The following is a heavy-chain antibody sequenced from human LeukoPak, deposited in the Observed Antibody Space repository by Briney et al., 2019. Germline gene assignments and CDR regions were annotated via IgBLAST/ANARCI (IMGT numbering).Heavy chain of an antibody. CDR2: IYHSGST. CDR1: GGSISSYY. D-gene: IGHD5-18*01. V-gene: IGHV4-59*12. CDR3: ARENVDTAMVTQGFFDY. J-gene: IGHJ4*02. Sequence: SETLSLNCTVSGGSISSYYWSWIRPPPGEGLEWSGSIYHSGSTYYNPSLKSRVTISVDTSKNQHSLKLSSVTAADTAVYYCARENVDTAMVTQGFFDYWRQGTLVPVSS.